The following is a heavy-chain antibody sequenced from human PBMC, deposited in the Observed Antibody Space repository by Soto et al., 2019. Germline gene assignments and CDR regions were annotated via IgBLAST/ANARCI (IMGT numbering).Heavy chain of an antibody. CDR1: GFTFSSYA. Sequence: GSLRLSCAASGFTFSSYAMSWVRQAPGKGLEWVSAISGSGGSTYYADSVKGRFTISRDNSKNTLYLQMNSLRAEDTAVYYCAKVPGYDFWSGPYGMDVWGQGTTVTVSS. CDR3: AKVPGYDFWSGPYGMDV. CDR2: ISGSGGST. J-gene: IGHJ6*02. D-gene: IGHD3-3*01. V-gene: IGHV3-23*01.